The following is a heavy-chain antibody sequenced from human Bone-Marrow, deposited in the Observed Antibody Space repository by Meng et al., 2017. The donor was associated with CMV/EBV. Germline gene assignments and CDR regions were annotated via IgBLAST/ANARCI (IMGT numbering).Heavy chain of an antibody. J-gene: IGHJ5*02. CDR2: ISSGGTSI. Sequence: GESLKISCTASGFTFSSYEMNWVRQAPGKGLEWVSDISSGGTSIYYADSVKGRFTISRDNAKNSLYLQMSSLRAEDTAVYFCARLPWRSASLNNWFDPWGQGTLVTVSS. CDR3: ARLPWRSASLNNWFDP. V-gene: IGHV3-48*03. CDR1: GFTFSSYE. D-gene: IGHD3-3*01.